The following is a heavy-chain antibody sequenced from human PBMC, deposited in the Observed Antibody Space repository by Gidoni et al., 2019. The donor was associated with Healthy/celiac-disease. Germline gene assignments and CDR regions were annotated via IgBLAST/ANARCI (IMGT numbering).Heavy chain of an antibody. Sequence: QVQLQQWGAGLLMPSETLSLTCAVYGGSFSGYYLSWIRQPPGKGLEWIGEINHSGSTNYNPSLKSRGTISVDTSKNQFSLKLSSVTAADTAVYYCAREGVYCSSTSCYALRGLHYDMDVWGKGTTVTVSS. CDR1: GGSFSGYY. CDR2: INHSGST. CDR3: AREGVYCSSTSCYALRGLHYDMDV. J-gene: IGHJ6*03. D-gene: IGHD2-2*01. V-gene: IGHV4-34*01.